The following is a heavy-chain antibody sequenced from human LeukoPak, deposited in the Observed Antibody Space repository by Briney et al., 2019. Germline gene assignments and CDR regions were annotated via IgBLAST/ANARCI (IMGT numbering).Heavy chain of an antibody. CDR2: INPNSGGT. CDR1: GYTFTGYY. J-gene: IGHJ3*02. V-gene: IGHV1-2*02. D-gene: IGHD3-16*01. CDR3: ARGGGGSVTSFDI. Sequence: GASVKVSCKASGYTFTGYYMHWVRQAPGQGLEWMGWINPNSGGTNYAQKFQGRVTMTRDTSISTAYMEMSRRRSDDTAVYYCARGGGGSVTSFDIGGEGKMVTVSS.